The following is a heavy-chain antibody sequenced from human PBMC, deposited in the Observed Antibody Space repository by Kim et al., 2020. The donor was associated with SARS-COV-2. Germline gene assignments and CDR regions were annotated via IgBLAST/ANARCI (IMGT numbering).Heavy chain of an antibody. V-gene: IGHV3-15*01. Sequence: GGSLRLSCAASGFTFSNAWMSWVRQAPGKGLEWVGRIKSKTDGGTTDYAAPVKGRFTISRDDSKNTLYLQMNSLKTEDTAVYYCTTGLGAAAGTVWDYWGQGTLVTVSS. CDR1: GFTFSNAW. CDR2: IKSKTDGGTT. D-gene: IGHD6-13*01. CDR3: TTGLGAAAGTVWDY. J-gene: IGHJ4*02.